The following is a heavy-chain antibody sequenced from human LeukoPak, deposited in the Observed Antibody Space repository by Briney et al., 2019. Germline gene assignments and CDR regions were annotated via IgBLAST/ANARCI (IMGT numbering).Heavy chain of an antibody. D-gene: IGHD1-26*01. CDR1: GYTLTELS. CDR3: ARSRTGGYLTNFDL. CDR2: FDPEGGET. J-gene: IGHJ2*01. Sequence: GASVKVSCKVSGYTLTELSMHWVRQAPGKGLEWMGGFDPEGGETIYAQKFQGRVTMTEDTSTDTAYMELSSLRSEDTAVYYCARSRTGGYLTNFDLWGRGTLVTVSS. V-gene: IGHV1-24*01.